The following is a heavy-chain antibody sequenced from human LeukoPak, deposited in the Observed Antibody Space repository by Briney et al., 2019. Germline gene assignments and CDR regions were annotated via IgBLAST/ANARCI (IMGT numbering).Heavy chain of an antibody. J-gene: IGHJ3*02. D-gene: IGHD6-6*01. CDR2: INPSGGST. CDR3: ATLTDEYSSSADAFDI. Sequence: ASVKVSCKSSGYAFTNYYMHWVRQAPGQGLEWMGIINPSGGSTIYAQKFQGRVTMTRDTSTSTIYMELSSLRSEDTAVYYCATLTDEYSSSADAFDIWGQGTMVTVSS. V-gene: IGHV1-46*01. CDR1: GYAFTNYY.